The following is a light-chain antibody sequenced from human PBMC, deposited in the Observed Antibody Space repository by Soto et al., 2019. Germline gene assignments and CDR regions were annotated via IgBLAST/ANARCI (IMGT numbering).Light chain of an antibody. CDR3: AAWDDNLNGLV. CDR1: YSNIGSNT. CDR2: STD. J-gene: IGLJ7*01. Sequence: QSVLTQSPSASGTPGQRVTISCSGSYSNIGSNTVNWYQHLPGTAPKLLIYSTDQRPSGVPDRFSGSKSGTSASLAISGLQSDDEADYYCAAWDDNLNGLVFGGGTQLTVL. V-gene: IGLV1-44*01.